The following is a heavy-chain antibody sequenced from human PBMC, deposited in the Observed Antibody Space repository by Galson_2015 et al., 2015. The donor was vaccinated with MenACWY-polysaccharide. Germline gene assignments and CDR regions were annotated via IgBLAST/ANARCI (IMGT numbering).Heavy chain of an antibody. J-gene: IGHJ4*02. CDR3: VRDPHALDF. CDR1: GFTFSNYS. Sequence: SLRLSCAASGFTFSNYSMNWVRQAPGKGLEWVSYIRRTGPRIYYADSVKGRFTITRDNAKSLLFLQMNSLRADDTAVYYCVRDPHALDFWGQGILVTVSS. CDR2: IRRTGPRI. V-gene: IGHV3-48*01. D-gene: IGHD2-2*01.